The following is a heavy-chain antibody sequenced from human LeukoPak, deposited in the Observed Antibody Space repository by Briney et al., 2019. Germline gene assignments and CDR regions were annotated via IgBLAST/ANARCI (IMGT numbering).Heavy chain of an antibody. CDR3: ARSRIVLADSLDP. CDR1: GGSISSSNCY. Sequence: SETLSLTCTVSGGSISSSNCYWGWIRQPPGKGLEWIGSIYFSGGTYYNASLKSRVTISVDTSKNQFSLKLSSVTAADTAVYYCARSRIVLADSLDPWGQGTLVTVSS. D-gene: IGHD6-19*01. V-gene: IGHV4-39*01. J-gene: IGHJ5*02. CDR2: IYFSGGT.